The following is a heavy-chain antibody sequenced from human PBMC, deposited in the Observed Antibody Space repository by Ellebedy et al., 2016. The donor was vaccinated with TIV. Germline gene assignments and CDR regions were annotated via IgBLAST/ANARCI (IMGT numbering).Heavy chain of an antibody. CDR3: AGTRITMIVD. D-gene: IGHD3-22*01. J-gene: IGHJ4*02. CDR1: GFTFDDYA. Sequence: PGGSLRLSCAASGFTFDDYAMHWVRQAPGKGLEWVSGISWNSGSIDYADSVKGRFTVSRDNAKNTLYLQMNSLRTEDTAMYYCAGTRITMIVDWGQGTLVTVSS. V-gene: IGHV3-9*01. CDR2: ISWNSGSI.